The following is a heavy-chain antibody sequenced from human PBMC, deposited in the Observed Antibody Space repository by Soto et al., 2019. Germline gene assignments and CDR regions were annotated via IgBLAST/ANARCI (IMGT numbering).Heavy chain of an antibody. CDR2: INPNSGGT. J-gene: IGHJ5*02. CDR1: GYTFTGYY. Sequence: GASVKVSCEASGYTFTGYYMHWVRQAPGQGLEWMGWINPNSGGTNYAQKFQGWVTMTRDTSISTAYMELSRLRSDDTAVYYCARETYGDYVGYFDPWGQGIQVTVSS. V-gene: IGHV1-2*04. D-gene: IGHD4-17*01. CDR3: ARETYGDYVGYFDP.